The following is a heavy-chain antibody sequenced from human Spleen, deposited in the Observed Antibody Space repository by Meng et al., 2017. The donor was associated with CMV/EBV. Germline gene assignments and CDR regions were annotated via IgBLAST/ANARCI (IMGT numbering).Heavy chain of an antibody. J-gene: IGHJ4*02. CDR3: ARGLDY. CDR2: ISYDGSNK. Sequence: VQLLESGGRLVQPGGSLRLSCAASGFTFSSYAMHWVRQAPGKGLEWVAVISYDGSNKYYADSVKGRFTISRDNSKNTLYLQMNSLRAEDTAVYYCARGLDYWGQGTLVTVSS. V-gene: IGHV3-30-3*01. CDR1: GFTFSSYA.